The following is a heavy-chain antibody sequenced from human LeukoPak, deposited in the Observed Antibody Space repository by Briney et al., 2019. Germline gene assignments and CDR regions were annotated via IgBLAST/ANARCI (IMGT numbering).Heavy chain of an antibody. CDR3: AREDGTRFDY. D-gene: IGHD2-2*01. CDR2: SYYSGST. J-gene: IGHJ4*02. Sequence: PSETLSLTCTVSGGSVSSGSYYWRWLRQRPGKGLEWIGYSYYSGSTNYNPSLKSRVTISVDTSKNQFSLKLSSVTAADTAVYYCAREDGTRFDYWGQGTLVTVSS. V-gene: IGHV4-61*01. CDR1: GGSVSSGSYY.